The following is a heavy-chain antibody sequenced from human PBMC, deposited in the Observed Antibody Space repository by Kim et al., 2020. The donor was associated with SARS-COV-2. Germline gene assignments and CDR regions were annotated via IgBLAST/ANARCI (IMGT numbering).Heavy chain of an antibody. J-gene: IGHJ6*02. CDR1: GYTFTSYA. D-gene: IGHD4-17*01. V-gene: IGHV1-3*01. CDR2: INAGNGNT. Sequence: ASVKVSCKASGYTFTSYAMHWVRQAPGQRLEWMGWINAGNGNTKYSQKFQGRVTITRDTSASTAYMELSSLRSEDTAVYYCARDYYGDRYYYYGMDVWGQGTTVTVSS. CDR3: ARDYYGDRYYYYGMDV.